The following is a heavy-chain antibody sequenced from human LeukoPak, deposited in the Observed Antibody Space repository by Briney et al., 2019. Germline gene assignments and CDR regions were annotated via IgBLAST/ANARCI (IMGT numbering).Heavy chain of an antibody. J-gene: IGHJ3*02. CDR1: GYTFTSYG. D-gene: IGHD6-13*01. CDR3: ARGVAAAGTVGLDAFDI. V-gene: IGHV1-69*13. Sequence: SVKVSCKASGYTFTSYGISWVRQAPGQGLEWMGGIIPIFGTANYAQKFQGRVTITADESTSTAYMELSSLRSEDTAVYYCARGVAAAGTVGLDAFDIWGQGTMVTVSS. CDR2: IIPIFGTA.